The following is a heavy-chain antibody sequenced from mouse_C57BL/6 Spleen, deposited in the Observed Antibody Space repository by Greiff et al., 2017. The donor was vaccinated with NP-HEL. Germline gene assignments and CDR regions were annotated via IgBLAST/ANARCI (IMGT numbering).Heavy chain of an antibody. CDR3: TSITTVVDY. CDR2: IDPETGGT. CDR1: GYTFTDYE. D-gene: IGHD1-1*01. V-gene: IGHV1-15*01. J-gene: IGHJ2*01. Sequence: VQLQQSGAELVRPGASVTLSCKASGYTFTDYEMHWVKQTPVHGLEWIGAIDPETGGTAYNQKFKGKAILTADKSSSTAYMELRSLTSEDSAVYYCTSITTVVDYWGQGTTLTVSS.